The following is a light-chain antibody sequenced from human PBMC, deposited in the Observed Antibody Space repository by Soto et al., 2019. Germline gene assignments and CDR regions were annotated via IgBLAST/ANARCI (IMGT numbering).Light chain of an antibody. CDR2: RNN. V-gene: IGLV1-47*01. CDR1: SSNIGSHY. J-gene: IGLJ2*01. Sequence: QSVLTQPPSASGTPGQRVTMSCSGSSSNIGSHYVYWYQQLPGTAPKVLLYRNNQRPSGVPDRFSDSKSGTSASLAISGLRSEDEADYYCPTWDDSLSVLFGGGTKLTAL. CDR3: PTWDDSLSVL.